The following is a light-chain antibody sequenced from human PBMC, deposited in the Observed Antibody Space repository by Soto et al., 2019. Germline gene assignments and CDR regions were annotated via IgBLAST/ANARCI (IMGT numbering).Light chain of an antibody. V-gene: IGLV3-21*02. CDR2: DDS. CDR1: NIGSKS. Sequence: SYELTQPPSVSVAPGQTARITCGGHNIGSKSVHWYQQKPGQAPVLVVYDDSERPSGIPERFSGYNSGNTATLTISWVEAGDEAYYYCQVWDSSSDHWVFGGGTKLTVL. J-gene: IGLJ3*02. CDR3: QVWDSSSDHWV.